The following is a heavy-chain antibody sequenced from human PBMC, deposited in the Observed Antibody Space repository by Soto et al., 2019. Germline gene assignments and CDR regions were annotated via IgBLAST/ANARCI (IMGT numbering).Heavy chain of an antibody. V-gene: IGHV5-10-1*01. CDR2: IDPSDSYT. CDR3: ARLSHYNYDMDV. J-gene: IGHJ6*02. Sequence: GESLKISCKGSGYSFTSYWISWVRQMPGKGLEWMGRIDPSDSYTNYSPSFQGHVTISVDKSISTAYLQWSRLKASDTAMYYCARLSHYNYDMDVWGQGTTVTVSS. CDR1: GYSFTSYW.